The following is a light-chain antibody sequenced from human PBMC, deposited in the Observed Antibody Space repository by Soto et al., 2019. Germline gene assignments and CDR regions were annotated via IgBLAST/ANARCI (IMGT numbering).Light chain of an antibody. Sequence: IVMTQSPDSLAVSLGARSTINCNSSQSVSYSSNNKNYLAWYQQKPGQPPKLLIVWASTRASGVPDRFSGSGSGTDFTLSIGSLQAEDVAVYYCQKYYHAPINFGQGTRLEIK. CDR3: QKYYHAPIN. CDR1: QSVSYSSNNKNY. V-gene: IGKV4-1*01. J-gene: IGKJ5*01. CDR2: WAS.